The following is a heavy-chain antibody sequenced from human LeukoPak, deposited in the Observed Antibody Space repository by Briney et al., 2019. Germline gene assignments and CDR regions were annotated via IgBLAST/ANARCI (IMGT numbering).Heavy chain of an antibody. J-gene: IGHJ4*02. CDR2: ISSSGDLT. V-gene: IGHV3-23*01. CDR1: TFTFNSYA. Sequence: GGSLRLSCAASTFTFNSYAVSWVRQAPGKGLEWISAISSSGDLTFYADSVKGRSTISRDNSKNTVYLQMNSLRAEDTAVYYCALLGLNWGQGTLVTVSS. CDR3: ALLGLN. D-gene: IGHD2-15*01.